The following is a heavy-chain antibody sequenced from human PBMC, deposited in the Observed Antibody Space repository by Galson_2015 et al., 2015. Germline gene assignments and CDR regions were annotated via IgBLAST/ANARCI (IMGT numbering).Heavy chain of an antibody. CDR2: IYPGDSDT. D-gene: IGHD4-17*01. J-gene: IGHJ5*02. V-gene: IGHV5-51*01. CDR1: GYSFTSYW. CDR3: ARQPPSRDGDYAWFDP. Sequence: QSGAEVKKPGESLKISCKGSGYSFTSYWIGWVRQMPGKGLEWMGIIYPGDSDTRYSPSFQGQVTISADKSISTAYLQWSSLKASDTAMYYCARQPPSRDGDYAWFDPWGQGTLVTVSS.